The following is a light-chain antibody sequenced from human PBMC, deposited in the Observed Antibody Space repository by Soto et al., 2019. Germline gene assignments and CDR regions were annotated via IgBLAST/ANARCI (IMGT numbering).Light chain of an antibody. CDR2: EVR. CDR3: SSYTSKSSLI. V-gene: IGLV2-14*01. Sequence: QSALTQPASVSGSPGPSITISCAGTMRDVGAYNLVSWYQQHPGRAPQLIIYEVRNRPSGISFRFSGSKSGNTASLTISGLQAADEADYYCSSYTSKSSLIFGGGTKLTVL. J-gene: IGLJ2*01. CDR1: MRDVGAYNL.